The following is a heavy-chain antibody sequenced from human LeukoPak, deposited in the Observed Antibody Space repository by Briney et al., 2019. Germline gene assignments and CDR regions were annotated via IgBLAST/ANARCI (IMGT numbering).Heavy chain of an antibody. CDR3: GRPDGDYYYGSGSYFHY. J-gene: IGHJ4*02. Sequence: GGSLTLSCAASGFTFSSYEMNWVRQPPGKGLEWVSYISSSGTTIYYADSVKGRFTISRDNAKNSLYLQMNSLRAEDTAVYYCGRPDGDYYYGSGSYFHYWGQGTLVTVSS. CDR2: ISSSGTTI. V-gene: IGHV3-48*03. D-gene: IGHD3-10*01. CDR1: GFTFSSYE.